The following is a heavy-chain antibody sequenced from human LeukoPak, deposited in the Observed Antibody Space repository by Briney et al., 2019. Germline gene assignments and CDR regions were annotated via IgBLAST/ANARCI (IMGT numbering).Heavy chain of an antibody. J-gene: IGHJ4*02. CDR2: ISGSGGST. V-gene: IGHV3-23*01. CDR1: GFTFSSYA. D-gene: IGHD3-3*01. Sequence: GGSLRLSCAASGFTFSSYAMSWVRQAPGKGLEWVSAISGSGGSTYYADSVKGRFTISRDNSKNTLYLQMNSLRAEDTAVYYCAKDLELRFLESSWRGPETYAYWGQGTLVTVSS. CDR3: AKDLELRFLESSWRGPETYAY.